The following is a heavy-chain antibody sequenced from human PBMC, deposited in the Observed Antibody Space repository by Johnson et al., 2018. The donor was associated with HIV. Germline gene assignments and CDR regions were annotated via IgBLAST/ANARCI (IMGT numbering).Heavy chain of an antibody. CDR2: IWYDGSNK. CDR1: GFTFSSYG. V-gene: IGHV3-33*06. Sequence: QVQLVESGGGVVQPGRSLRLSCVASGFTFSSYGMHWVRQAPGKGLEWVAVIWYDGSNKYYADSVKGRFTISRDNSKNTLYLQMNSLRAEDTAVYYCAKARGSGQGAFDIWGQGTLVTVSS. D-gene: IGHD6-19*01. J-gene: IGHJ3*02. CDR3: AKARGSGQGAFDI.